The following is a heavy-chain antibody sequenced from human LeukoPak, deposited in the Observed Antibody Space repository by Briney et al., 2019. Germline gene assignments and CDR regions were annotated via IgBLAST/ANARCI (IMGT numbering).Heavy chain of an antibody. CDR3: VRGPGRGYDLEP. J-gene: IGHJ5*02. D-gene: IGHD3-22*01. CDR1: AGSIRNSY. V-gene: IGHV4-4*08. CDR2: ISTGGDI. Sequence: SETLSLTCAVSAGSIRNSYCSWARQPPGKGPEFIGYISTGGDINYSPSLRSRATMSINPSNNQLSLTLTSVTTADTAVYFCVRGPGRGYDLEPWGQGSLVTVSS.